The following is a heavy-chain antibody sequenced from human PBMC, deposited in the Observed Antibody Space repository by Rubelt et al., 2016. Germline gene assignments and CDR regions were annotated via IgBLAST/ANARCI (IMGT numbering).Heavy chain of an antibody. CDR1: GYTFTSYG. D-gene: IGHD5-24*01. CDR2: ISAYNGNT. Sequence: QVQLVQSGAEVKKPGASVKVSCKASGYTFTSYGISWVRQAPGQGLEWMGWISAYNGNTNYAQKLQREVTLSTGTSTSTADMGLRSRGSDDTAVYYGARERDDYGDYWGQGTLVTVSS. CDR3: ARERDDYGDY. V-gene: IGHV1-18*01. J-gene: IGHJ4*02.